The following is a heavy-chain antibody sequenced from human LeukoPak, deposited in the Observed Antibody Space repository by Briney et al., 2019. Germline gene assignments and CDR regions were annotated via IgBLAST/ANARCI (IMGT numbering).Heavy chain of an antibody. CDR1: GFTFSSYA. Sequence: GSLRLSCAASGFTFSSYAMSWVRQAPGKGLEWVSAISGSGGSTYYADSVKGRFTISRDNSKNTLYLQMNSLRAEDTAVYYCAKGQLVRGEFDYWGQGTLATVSS. CDR3: AKGQLVRGEFDY. D-gene: IGHD6-6*01. J-gene: IGHJ4*02. V-gene: IGHV3-23*01. CDR2: ISGSGGST.